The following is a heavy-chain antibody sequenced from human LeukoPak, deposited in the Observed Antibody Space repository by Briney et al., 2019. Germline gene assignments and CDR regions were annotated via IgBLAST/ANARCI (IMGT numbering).Heavy chain of an antibody. D-gene: IGHD2-15*01. Sequence: GGSLRLSCAASGFTFSSYSMNWVRQAPGKGLEWVSSISSSSSYIYYADSVKGRFTISGDNAKNSLYLQMNSLRAEDTAVYYCAKDRHYCSGGSCYAYWYFDLWGRGTLVTVSS. CDR2: ISSSSSYI. J-gene: IGHJ2*01. CDR3: AKDRHYCSGGSCYAYWYFDL. V-gene: IGHV3-21*04. CDR1: GFTFSSYS.